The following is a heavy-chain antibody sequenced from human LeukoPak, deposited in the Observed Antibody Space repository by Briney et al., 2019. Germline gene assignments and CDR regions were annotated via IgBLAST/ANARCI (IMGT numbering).Heavy chain of an antibody. CDR2: INHSGST. CDR1: GGSFSGYY. CDR3: ARGAQSLYYYYYYMDV. V-gene: IGHV4-34*01. J-gene: IGHJ6*03. Sequence: SETLSLTCAVYGGSFSGYYWSWIRQPPGKGLEWIGEINHSGSTNYNPSLKSRVTISVDTSKNQFSLKLSSVTAADTAVYYCARGAQSLYYYYYYMDVWGKGTTVTVSS.